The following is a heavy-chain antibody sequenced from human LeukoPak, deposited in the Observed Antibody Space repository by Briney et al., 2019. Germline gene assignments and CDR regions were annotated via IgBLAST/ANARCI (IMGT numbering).Heavy chain of an antibody. CDR3: ARVPRRGPTRYYYYYMDV. CDR1: GGSFSGYY. Sequence: SETLSLTCAVYGGSFSGYYWSWIRQPPGKGLEWVGEINHSGSTNYNPSLKSRVTISVDTSKDQFSLKLSSVTAADTAVYYCARVPRRGPTRYYYYYMDVWGKGTTVTVSS. J-gene: IGHJ6*03. V-gene: IGHV4-34*01. D-gene: IGHD3-10*01. CDR2: INHSGST.